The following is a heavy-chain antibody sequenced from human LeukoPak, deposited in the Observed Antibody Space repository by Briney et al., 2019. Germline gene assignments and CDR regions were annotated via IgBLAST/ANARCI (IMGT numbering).Heavy chain of an antibody. CDR2: IYSGGST. CDR1: GFTFSSYS. D-gene: IGHD3-16*01. Sequence: GGSLRLSCAASGFTFSSYSMNWVRQAPGKGLEWVSVIYSGGSTYYADSVKGRFTISRDNSKNTLYLQMNSLRAEDTAVYYCARGEDYWGQGTLVTVSS. CDR3: ARGEDY. J-gene: IGHJ4*02. V-gene: IGHV3-53*01.